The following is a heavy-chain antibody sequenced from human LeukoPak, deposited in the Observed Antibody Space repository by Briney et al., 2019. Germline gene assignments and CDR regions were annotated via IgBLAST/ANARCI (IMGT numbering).Heavy chain of an antibody. CDR1: GGSFSGNY. CDR3: ARVLGRGYSYGHEKNWFDP. Sequence: SETLSLTCAVYGGSFSGNYWSWIRQPPGKGLEWIGEINHSGSTNYNPSLKSRVTISVDTSKNQFSLKLSSVTAADTAVYYCARVLGRGYSYGHEKNWFDPWGQGTLVTVSS. J-gene: IGHJ5*02. V-gene: IGHV4-34*01. D-gene: IGHD5-18*01. CDR2: INHSGST.